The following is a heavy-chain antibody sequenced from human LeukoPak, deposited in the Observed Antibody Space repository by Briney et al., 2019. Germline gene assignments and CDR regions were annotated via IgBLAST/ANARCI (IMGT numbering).Heavy chain of an antibody. CDR2: IYHSGST. D-gene: IGHD1-26*01. Sequence: SETLSLTCTVSGGSLSNTAYYWGWIRQPPGKGLEWIGSIYHSGSTYYNPSLKSRVTISVDTSKNQFSLKLSSVTAADTAVYYCARAESRGSYMPASDYWGQGTLVTVSS. CDR3: ARAESRGSYMPASDY. J-gene: IGHJ4*02. V-gene: IGHV4-39*07. CDR1: GGSLSNTAYY.